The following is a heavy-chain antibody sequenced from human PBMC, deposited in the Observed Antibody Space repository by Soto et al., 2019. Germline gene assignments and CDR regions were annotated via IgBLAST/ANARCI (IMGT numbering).Heavy chain of an antibody. J-gene: IGHJ5*02. Sequence: AETLSLTCAVDGGSFSCYYWSWIRQPPGKGLEWIGEINHSGSTNYNPSLKSRVTISVDTSKNQFSLKLSSVTAADTAVYYCERGRGEWLRFFPWFDPWGQGTLVTVSS. V-gene: IGHV4-34*01. CDR1: GGSFSCYY. D-gene: IGHD5-12*01. CDR3: ERGRGEWLRFFPWFDP. CDR2: INHSGST.